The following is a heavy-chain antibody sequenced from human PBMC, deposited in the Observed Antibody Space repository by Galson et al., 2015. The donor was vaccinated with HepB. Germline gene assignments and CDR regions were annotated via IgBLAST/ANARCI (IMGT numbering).Heavy chain of an antibody. CDR3: ARVGIAVAGTRTDY. J-gene: IGHJ4*02. V-gene: IGHV1-3*01. D-gene: IGHD6-19*01. CDR1: GYTFTSYA. Sequence: SVKVSCKASGYTFTSYAMHWVRQAPGQRLEWMGWINAGNGNTKYSQKFQGRVTITRDTSASTAYMELSSLRSEDTAVYYCARVGIAVAGTRTDYWGQGTLVTVSS. CDR2: INAGNGNT.